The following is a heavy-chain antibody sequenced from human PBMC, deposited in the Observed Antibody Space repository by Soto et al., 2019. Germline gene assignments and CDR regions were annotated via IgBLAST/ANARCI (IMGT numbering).Heavy chain of an antibody. CDR2: ISGSGGST. D-gene: IGHD2-2*01. CDR1: GFTFSSYA. Sequence: GGSLRLSCAASGFTFSSYAMSWVRQAPGKGLEWVSAISGSGGSTYYADSVKGRFTISRDNSKNTLYLQMNSLRAEDTAVYYCANNLYCSSTSYYPRYYYYGMDVWGQGTTVTVSS. CDR3: ANNLYCSSTSYYPRYYYYGMDV. J-gene: IGHJ6*02. V-gene: IGHV3-23*01.